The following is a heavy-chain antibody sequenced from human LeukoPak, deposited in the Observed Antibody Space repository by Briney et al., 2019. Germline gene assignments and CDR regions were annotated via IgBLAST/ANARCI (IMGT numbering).Heavy chain of an antibody. D-gene: IGHD1-14*01. V-gene: IGHV4-59*01. Sequence: SETLSLTCTVSGGSISSYYWSWIRQPPGKGLEWIGYIYYSGSTNYNPSLKSRVTISVDTSKNQFSLKLSSVTAADTAVYYCSRAQTTRYYYMDVWGKGTTVTVSS. CDR1: GGSISSYY. J-gene: IGHJ6*03. CDR3: SRAQTTRYYYMDV. CDR2: IYYSGST.